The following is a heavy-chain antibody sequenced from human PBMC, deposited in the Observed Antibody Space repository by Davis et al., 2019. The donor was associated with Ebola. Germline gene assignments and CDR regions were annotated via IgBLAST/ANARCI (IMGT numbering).Heavy chain of an antibody. J-gene: IGHJ4*02. CDR2: IKDDESEK. Sequence: PGGSLRLSCPASGFTSSTDCMSWVRQAPGKGLEWVANIKDDESEKYHVDSVRGRFTVSRDNAKNSLYLQMNRLRAEDTAVYYCAIREAYDSFDYWGQGTLVTVSS. CDR3: AIREAYDSFDY. V-gene: IGHV3-7*03. CDR1: GFTSSTDC. D-gene: IGHD3-22*01.